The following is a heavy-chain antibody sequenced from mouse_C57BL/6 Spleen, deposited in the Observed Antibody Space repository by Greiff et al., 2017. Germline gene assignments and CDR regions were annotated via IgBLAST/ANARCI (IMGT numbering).Heavy chain of an antibody. CDR2: IDPSDSNT. Sequence: QVQLQQSGAELVKPGASVKLSCKASGYTFTSYWMQWVKQRPGQGLEWIGEIDPSDSNTNYNQKFKGKATLTVNTSYSTAYMQRSSLTSEDSAVYYCERGRRHEGNAMDYWGQGTSVTVSS. D-gene: IGHD6-1*01. V-gene: IGHV1-50*01. CDR1: GYTFTSYW. CDR3: ERGRRHEGNAMDY. J-gene: IGHJ4*01.